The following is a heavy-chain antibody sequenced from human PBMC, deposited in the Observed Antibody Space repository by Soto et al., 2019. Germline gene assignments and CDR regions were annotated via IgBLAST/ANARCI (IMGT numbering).Heavy chain of an antibody. D-gene: IGHD3-10*01. CDR2: INPNSGGT. CDR1: GYTFIGYY. CDR3: ARGSFHDTPLDY. J-gene: IGHJ4*02. Sequence: ASVKVSCKASGYTFIGYYMHWVRQAPGQGLEWMGWINPNSGGTNYAQKFQGWVTMTRDTSISTAYMELSRLRSDDTAVYYCARGSFHDTPLDYWGQGTLVTVSS. V-gene: IGHV1-2*04.